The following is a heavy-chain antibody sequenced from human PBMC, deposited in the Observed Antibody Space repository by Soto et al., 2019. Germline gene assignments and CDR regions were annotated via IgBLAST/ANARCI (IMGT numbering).Heavy chain of an antibody. J-gene: IGHJ4*02. D-gene: IGHD5-18*01. CDR2: TKQDGSEK. V-gene: IGHV3-7*01. Sequence: GGSLRLSCAASGFTFSSYWMSWVRQAPGKGLEWVANTKQDGSEKYYVDSVKGRFTISRDNAKNSLYLQMNSLRAEDTAVYYCARDASPTFTYSYHNDYWGQGTLVTVSS. CDR1: GFTFSSYW. CDR3: ARDASPTFTYSYHNDY.